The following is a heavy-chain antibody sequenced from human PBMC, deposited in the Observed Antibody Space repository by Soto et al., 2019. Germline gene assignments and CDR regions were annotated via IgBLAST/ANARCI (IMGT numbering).Heavy chain of an antibody. CDR3: ARVGSSGWFDY. CDR2: INPNSGGT. D-gene: IGHD6-19*01. V-gene: IGHV1-2*04. J-gene: IGHJ4*02. CDR1: GYTFTGYY. Sequence: GASVKVSCKASGYTFTGYYMHWVRQAPGQGLEWMGWINPNSGGTNYARKFQGWVTMTRDTSISTAYMELSRLRSDDTAVYYCARVGSSGWFDYWGQGTLVTVSS.